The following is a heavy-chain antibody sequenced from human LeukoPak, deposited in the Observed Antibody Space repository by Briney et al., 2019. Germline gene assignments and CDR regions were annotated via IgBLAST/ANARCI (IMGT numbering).Heavy chain of an antibody. J-gene: IGHJ4*02. CDR3: AKGGKWDVTPFDY. Sequence: GGSLRLSCAASGFTFSNYFMHWVRQVPGKGLEWVASVSQDESIELYADSVKGRFTISRDNSKNTLYLQMNSLRGEDTAVYYCAKGGKWDVTPFDYWGQGTLVTVSS. D-gene: IGHD1-26*01. CDR1: GFTFSNYF. V-gene: IGHV3-30*18. CDR2: VSQDESIE.